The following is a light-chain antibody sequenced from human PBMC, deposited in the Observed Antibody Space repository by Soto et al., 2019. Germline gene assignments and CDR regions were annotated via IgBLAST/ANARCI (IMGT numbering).Light chain of an antibody. J-gene: IGKJ2*01. CDR3: QQYNDWPPGT. Sequence: EIVMTQSPATLSVSPGESATLSCRASPGVSTNLAWYQQKPGQAPRLLIYGASTRATGIPARFSGSGSGTEFTLTISSLQSEDFAVYYGQQYNDWPPGTFGQGTKLEIK. CDR2: GAS. CDR1: PGVSTN. V-gene: IGKV3-15*01.